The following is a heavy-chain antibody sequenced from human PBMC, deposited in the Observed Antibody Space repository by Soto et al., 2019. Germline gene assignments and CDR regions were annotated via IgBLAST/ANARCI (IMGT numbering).Heavy chain of an antibody. CDR2: ISYDGSNK. CDR3: ARDPIHILARALVIRAPAAEYFQH. CDR1: GFTFSSYA. D-gene: IGHD3-9*01. Sequence: PGGSLRLSCAASGFTFSSYAMHWVRQAPGKGLEWVAVISYDGSNKYYADSVKGRFTISRDNSKNTLYLQMNSLRAEDTAVYYCARDPIHILARALVIRAPAAEYFQHSGQGTLVTVSS. J-gene: IGHJ1*01. V-gene: IGHV3-30-3*01.